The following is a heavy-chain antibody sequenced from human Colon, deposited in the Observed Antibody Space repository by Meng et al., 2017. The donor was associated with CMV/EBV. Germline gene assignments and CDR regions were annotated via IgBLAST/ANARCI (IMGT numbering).Heavy chain of an antibody. J-gene: IGHJ1*01. CDR1: GYSFTNHY. V-gene: IGHV5-51*01. CDR3: ARQGATAFSHFEYFQF. D-gene: IGHD1-14*01. Sequence: GGSLRLSCKASGYSFTNHYIAWVRQIPGKGLEWMGLIYPVDSDTRYSPSFQGQVTISVDTSTSTAYLQWNSLKASDSAIYYCARQGATAFSHFEYFQFWGQGTLVTVSS. CDR2: IYPVDSDT.